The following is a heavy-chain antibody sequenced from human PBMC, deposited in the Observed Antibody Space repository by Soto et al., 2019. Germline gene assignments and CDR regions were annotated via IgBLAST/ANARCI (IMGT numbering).Heavy chain of an antibody. CDR2: GYYTGAT. J-gene: IGHJ4*02. Sequence: SETLSLTCAVSGVSISSYYWSWIRQPPGKGLEWIGYGYYTGATIYSPSLRSRVSISVDTSKNQFSLKLTSVTAADTALYYCARGRNIWRPWGQGTLVNVSS. CDR1: GVSISSYY. V-gene: IGHV4-59*01. CDR3: ARGRNIWRP.